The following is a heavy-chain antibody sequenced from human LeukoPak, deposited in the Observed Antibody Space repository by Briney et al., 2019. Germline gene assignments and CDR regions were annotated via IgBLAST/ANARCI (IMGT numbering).Heavy chain of an antibody. CDR2: IFSGGTT. CDR3: ARGNWNDRGFDS. V-gene: IGHV3-53*01. J-gene: IGHJ4*02. D-gene: IGHD1-20*01. Sequence: PVGSLRLSCAASGFTVSSNYMSWVRQAPGKGLEWVSVIFSGGTTYYADSVKGRFTISRDNSKNTVYLQMNSLRVDETAVYYCARGNWNDRGFDSWGQGTLVTVSS. CDR1: GFTVSSNY.